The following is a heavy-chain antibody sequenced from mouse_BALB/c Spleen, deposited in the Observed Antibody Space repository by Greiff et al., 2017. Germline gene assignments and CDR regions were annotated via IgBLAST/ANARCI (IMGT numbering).Heavy chain of an antibody. D-gene: IGHD4-1*01. J-gene: IGHJ2*01. Sequence: EVHLVESGPDLVAPSQSLSITCTVSGFSLTSYGVHWVRQPPGKALEWLGFIRNKANGYTTEYSASVKGRFTISRDNSQSILYLQMNTLRAEDSATYYCARVTGPFDYWGQGTTLTVSS. CDR2: IRNKANGYTT. V-gene: IGHV7-3*02. CDR1: GFSLTSYG. CDR3: ARVTGPFDY.